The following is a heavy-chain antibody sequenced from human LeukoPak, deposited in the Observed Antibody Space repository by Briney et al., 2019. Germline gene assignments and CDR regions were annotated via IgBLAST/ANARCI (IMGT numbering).Heavy chain of an antibody. CDR1: GFTFSSYW. Sequence: GGSLRLSCAASGFTFSSYWMHWVRQAPGKGLVWVSRINSDGSSTSYADSVKGRFTISRDNAKNTLYLQMNSLRAEDTAVYYCARVVESDAFDIWGQGTMVTVSS. V-gene: IGHV3-74*01. CDR3: ARVVESDAFDI. CDR2: INSDGSST. J-gene: IGHJ3*02. D-gene: IGHD2-21*01.